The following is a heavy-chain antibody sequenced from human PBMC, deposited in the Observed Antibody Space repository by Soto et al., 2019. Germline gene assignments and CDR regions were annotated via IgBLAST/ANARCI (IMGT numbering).Heavy chain of an antibody. J-gene: IGHJ4*02. Sequence: GASVKVSCKPSGYIFNTYGIAWVRQAPGQGLEWMGWISTKNGHTKYAQKLQDRVTLTTDTSTSTAYMELRSLRPDDTAVYHCIKDDCSGDTCYLGHWGQGTLVTVSS. CDR3: IKDDCSGDTCYLGH. V-gene: IGHV1-18*01. CDR1: GYIFNTYG. D-gene: IGHD2-15*01. CDR2: ISTKNGHT.